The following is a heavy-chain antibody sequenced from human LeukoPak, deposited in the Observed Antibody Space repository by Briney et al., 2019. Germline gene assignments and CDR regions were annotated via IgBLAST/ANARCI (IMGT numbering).Heavy chain of an antibody. CDR1: GGSFSGYY. CDR3: ARAQGEQQLVLMDV. CDR2: INHSGST. V-gene: IGHV4-34*01. Sequence: SETLSLTCAVYGGSFSGYYWSWIRQPPGKGLEWIGEINHSGSTNYNPSLKSRVTISVDTSKNQFSLKLSSVTAADTAVYYCARAQGEQQLVLMDVWGKGTTVTVSS. J-gene: IGHJ6*04. D-gene: IGHD6-13*01.